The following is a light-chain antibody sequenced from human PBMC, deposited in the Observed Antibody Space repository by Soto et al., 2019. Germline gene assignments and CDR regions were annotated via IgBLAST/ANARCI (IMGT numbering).Light chain of an antibody. CDR3: QQLNSYPLT. CDR2: AAS. V-gene: IGKV1-27*01. Sequence: DLQMTQSPSPLSASAGDRVAITCRASQAINNYLAWYQQKPGKFPKLLIYAASTLHPGVPSRFSGSGSGTDFTLTISSLQPEDVATDDGQQLNSYPLTFGGGTKVDIK. CDR1: QAINNY. J-gene: IGKJ4*01.